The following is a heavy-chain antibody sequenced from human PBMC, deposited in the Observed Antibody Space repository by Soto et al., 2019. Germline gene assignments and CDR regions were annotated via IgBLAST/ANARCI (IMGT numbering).Heavy chain of an antibody. V-gene: IGHV5-51*01. D-gene: IGHD5-12*01. CDR1: GYSFTIYW. J-gene: IGHJ6*02. Sequence: GESLKISCKGSGYSFTIYWIGWVRQMPGKGLEWMGIIYPDDSETRYSPSFQGQVTISADKSISTAYLQWSSLRASDTAIYYCVRLGLEDGYNLKFYYYYGMDVWGQGTTVTVSS. CDR3: VRLGLEDGYNLKFYYYYGMDV. CDR2: IYPDDSET.